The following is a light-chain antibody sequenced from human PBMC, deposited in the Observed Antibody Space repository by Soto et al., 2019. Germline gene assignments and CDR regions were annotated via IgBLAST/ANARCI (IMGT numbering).Light chain of an antibody. CDR1: QSVSSSY. CDR2: GAS. Sequence: EIVLTQSPGTLSLSTGERATLSCRASQSVSSSYLAWYQQKPGQAPRLLIYGASSRATGIPDRFSGSGSGTDFTLTISRLEPGDFAVYYCQQYGSSPYTFGQEPKVDIK. V-gene: IGKV3-20*01. J-gene: IGKJ2*01. CDR3: QQYGSSPYT.